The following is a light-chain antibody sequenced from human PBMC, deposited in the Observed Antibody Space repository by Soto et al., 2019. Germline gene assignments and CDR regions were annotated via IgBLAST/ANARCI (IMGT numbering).Light chain of an antibody. J-gene: IGLJ3*02. Sequence: QSVLTQPPSASGTPGQRVTISCSGSSSNIGSNYVYWYQQLPGTAPKLLIYRNNQRPSGVPDRFSGSKSGTSASLAISGLRSEDEADYYCAAWDDSLSGTVFGGGTKLTVL. CDR3: AAWDDSLSGTV. CDR2: RNN. V-gene: IGLV1-47*01. CDR1: SSNIGSNY.